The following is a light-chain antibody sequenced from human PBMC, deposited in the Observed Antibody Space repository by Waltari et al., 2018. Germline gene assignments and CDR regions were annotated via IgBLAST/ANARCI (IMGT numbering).Light chain of an antibody. CDR1: QSVTSNY. J-gene: IGKJ3*01. Sequence: EIVLTQSPGTLSLSPGERATLSCRASQSVTSNYLAWCHQKPGQPPSLLIYGASTRATGIPARFSGGGSGTDFTLTISSVEPEDFAVYYCQRYGSSPLVSFGPGTKVDIK. CDR2: GAS. V-gene: IGKV3-20*01. CDR3: QRYGSSPLVS.